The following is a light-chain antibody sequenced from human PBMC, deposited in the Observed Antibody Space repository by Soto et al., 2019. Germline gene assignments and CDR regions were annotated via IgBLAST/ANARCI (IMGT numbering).Light chain of an antibody. J-gene: IGKJ5*01. V-gene: IGKV3-20*01. CDR1: QSVSSSY. CDR3: QQYGTSPRT. Sequence: DIVLTQSPVTLSLSQVERASLSLRSSQSVSSSYLAWYQQKPGQAPRLLIYDASSRATGIPDRFSGSGSGTDFTLTISRLEPEDFAVYYCQQYGTSPRTCGQGTQREIK. CDR2: DAS.